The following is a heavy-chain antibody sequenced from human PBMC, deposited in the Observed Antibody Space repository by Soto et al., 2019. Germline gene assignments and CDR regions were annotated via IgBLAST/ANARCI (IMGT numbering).Heavy chain of an antibody. CDR2: IYYSGST. J-gene: IGHJ2*01. V-gene: IGHV4-39*01. CDR1: SGSISSSSYY. CDR3: ARQGGCSGYDDWDYGDYAHWYFDL. D-gene: IGHD5-12*01. Sequence: QLQLQESGPGLVKPSETLSLTCTVSSGSISSSSYYWGWIRQPPGKGLEWIGSIYYSGSTYYNPSLKSRVTISVDTSKNQFSLKLSSVTAADTAVYYCARQGGCSGYDDWDYGDYAHWYFDLWGRGTLVTVSS.